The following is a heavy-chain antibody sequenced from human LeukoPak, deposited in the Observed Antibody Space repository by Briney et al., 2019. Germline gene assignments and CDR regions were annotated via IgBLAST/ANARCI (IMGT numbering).Heavy chain of an antibody. CDR3: ARGYDGDY. Sequence: GGSLRLSCAASGFIFNNYAMHWVRQVPGKGLEWVAVISSDGSEEYYADSVKGRFTISRDNSKDTLYLQMNSLRTEDTAVYYCARGYDGDYWGQGTLVTVSS. D-gene: IGHD2-15*01. CDR2: ISSDGSEE. J-gene: IGHJ4*02. V-gene: IGHV3-30*04. CDR1: GFIFNNYA.